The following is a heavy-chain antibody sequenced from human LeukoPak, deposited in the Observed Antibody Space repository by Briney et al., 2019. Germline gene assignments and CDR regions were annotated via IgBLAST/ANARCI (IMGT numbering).Heavy chain of an antibody. CDR1: GDSISSYY. D-gene: IGHD1-26*01. J-gene: IGHJ4*02. CDR2: IYYSGST. V-gene: IGHV4-59*08. Sequence: SETLSLTCTVSGDSISSYYWSWIRQPPGKGLEWIGYIYYSGSTNYNPSPKSRVTISVDTSKNQFSLKLSSVTAADTAVYYCARGELLSPFDYWGQGTLVTVSS. CDR3: ARGELLSPFDY.